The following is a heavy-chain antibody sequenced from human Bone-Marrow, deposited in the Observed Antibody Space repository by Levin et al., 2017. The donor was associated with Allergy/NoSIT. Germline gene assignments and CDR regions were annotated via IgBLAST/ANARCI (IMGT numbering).Heavy chain of an antibody. Sequence: GGSLRLSCAASGFTFSSYWMHWVRQAPGKGLVWVSRINSDGSSTSYADSVKGRFTISRDNAKNTLYLQMNSLRAEDTAVYYCARGSLVVVAATTQRYFDYWGQGTLVTVSS. CDR1: GFTFSSYW. CDR3: ARGSLVVVAATTQRYFDY. D-gene: IGHD2-15*01. V-gene: IGHV3-74*01. J-gene: IGHJ4*02. CDR2: INSDGSST.